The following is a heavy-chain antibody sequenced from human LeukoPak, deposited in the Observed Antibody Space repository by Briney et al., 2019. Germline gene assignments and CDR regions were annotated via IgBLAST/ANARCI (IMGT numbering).Heavy chain of an antibody. CDR3: ARDRVGQGDFDY. Sequence: ASVTVSCEASGYTFTSYGISWVRQAPGQGLEWMGWISAYNGNTNYAQKLQGRVTMTRDTSTSTVYMELSSLRSEDTAVYYCARDRVGQGDFDYWGQGTLVTVSS. D-gene: IGHD2-15*01. J-gene: IGHJ4*02. CDR2: ISAYNGNT. V-gene: IGHV1-18*01. CDR1: GYTFTSYG.